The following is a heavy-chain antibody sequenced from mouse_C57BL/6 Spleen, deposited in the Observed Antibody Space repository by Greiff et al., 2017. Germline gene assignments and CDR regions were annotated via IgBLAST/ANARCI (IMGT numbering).Heavy chain of an antibody. D-gene: IGHD2-4*01. V-gene: IGHV1-55*01. CDR2: IYPGSGST. J-gene: IGHJ4*01. CDR3: ASGKGDYDAYAMDY. Sequence: QVQLQQPGAELVKPGASVKMSCKASGYTFTSYWITWVKQRPGQGLEWIGDIYPGSGSTNYNEKFKSKATLTVDTSSSTAYMQLSSLTSEDAAVYYGASGKGDYDAYAMDYWGQGTSVTVSS. CDR1: GYTFTSYW.